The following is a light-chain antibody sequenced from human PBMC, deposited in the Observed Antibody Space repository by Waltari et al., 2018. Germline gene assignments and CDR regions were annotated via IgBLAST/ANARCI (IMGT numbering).Light chain of an antibody. V-gene: IGLV3-19*01. CDR1: IFCDSY. J-gene: IGLJ1*01. Sequence: SSELTQDPAVSVALGPTVRVPFQGDIFCDSYARWYQQKPGQAPKLVVYGQNNRPSGIPDRFSGSGSRTTASLTITGAQAEDEAVYYCNSRDRNGDLYVFGSGTKVTVL. CDR2: GQN. CDR3: NSRDRNGDLYV.